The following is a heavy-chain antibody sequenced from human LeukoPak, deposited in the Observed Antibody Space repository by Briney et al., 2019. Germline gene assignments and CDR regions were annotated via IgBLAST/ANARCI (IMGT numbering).Heavy chain of an antibody. Sequence: GGSLRLSCAASGFTFSSYAMSWVRQAPGKGVEWGSAISGSGGSTYYADSVKGRFTISRDNSKNTLYLQMNSLRDEDTAVYYCAKAETNPSCSENWGQGTLVTVSS. CDR2: ISGSGGST. J-gene: IGHJ4*02. V-gene: IGHV3-23*01. D-gene: IGHD2-2*01. CDR3: AKAETNPSCSEN. CDR1: GFTFSSYA.